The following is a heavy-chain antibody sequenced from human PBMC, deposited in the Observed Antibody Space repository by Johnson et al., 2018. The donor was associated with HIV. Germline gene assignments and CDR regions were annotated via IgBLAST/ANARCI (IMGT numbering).Heavy chain of an antibody. J-gene: IGHJ3*02. V-gene: IGHV3-33*08. D-gene: IGHD1-26*01. CDR2: IWFDGSIQ. Sequence: QVQLVESGGGVVQPGRSLRLSCAASGFTFSSYAMHWVRQAPGRGLEWVAVIWFDGSIQYYADSVKGRFTISRDNSKNTLFLQMGSLRVEDTAVYYCSRDPPYSGSTAAFDIWGQGTMVTVSS. CDR3: SRDPPYSGSTAAFDI. CDR1: GFTFSSYA.